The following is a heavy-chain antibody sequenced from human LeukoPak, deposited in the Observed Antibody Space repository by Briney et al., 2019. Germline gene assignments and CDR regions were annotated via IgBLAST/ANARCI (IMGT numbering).Heavy chain of an antibody. J-gene: IGHJ6*03. CDR1: GGSISSGSYY. CDR2: IYTSGST. V-gene: IGHV4-61*02. CDR3: ARVVPAAISYYYYYYMDV. Sequence: SETLSLTCTVSGGSISSGSYYWSWIRQPAGKGLEWIGRIYTSGSTNYNPSLKSRVTISVDTSKNQFSLKLSSVTAADTAVYYCARVVPAAISYYYYYYMDVWGKGTTVTISS. D-gene: IGHD2-2*02.